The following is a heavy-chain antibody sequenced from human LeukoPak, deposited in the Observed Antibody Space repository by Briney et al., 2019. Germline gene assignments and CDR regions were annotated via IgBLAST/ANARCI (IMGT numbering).Heavy chain of an antibody. Sequence: GGSLRLSCAASGFSFITNGIHWVRQAPGKGLEWVAFIPCDGSKKYYTDSVKGRFTISRDNTKNTMYLQMNSLRPEDTAVYYCAKDGFGGGTFPYYLDNWGRGTLVTVSS. V-gene: IGHV3-30*02. CDR2: IPCDGSKK. J-gene: IGHJ4*02. D-gene: IGHD3-3*01. CDR1: GFSFITNG. CDR3: AKDGFGGGTFPYYLDN.